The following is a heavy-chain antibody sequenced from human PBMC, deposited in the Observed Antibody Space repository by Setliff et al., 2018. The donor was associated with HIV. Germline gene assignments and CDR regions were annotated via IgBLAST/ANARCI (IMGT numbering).Heavy chain of an antibody. Sequence: GGSLRLSCAASGFTFSNYAMSWVRQAPGKGMEWVSSMRGSGGSTYYADSVKGRFTISRDDAKNRLFLQMDSLRVEDTAVYYCAKSPTFYFDTPSYPFDYWGQGTLVTVSS. CDR2: MRGSGGST. CDR1: GFTFSNYA. J-gene: IGHJ4*02. CDR3: AKSPTFYFDTPSYPFDY. D-gene: IGHD3-16*02. V-gene: IGHV3-23*01.